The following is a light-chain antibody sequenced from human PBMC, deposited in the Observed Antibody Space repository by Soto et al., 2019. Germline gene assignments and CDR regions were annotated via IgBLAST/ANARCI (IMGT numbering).Light chain of an antibody. Sequence: QSALTQSRSVSGSPGQSVTISCTGTSNDVGGYNYVSWFQQHPGKAPKLMIYDVSKRPSGVPDRLSGSKSGNTASLTISGLHAEDEAGYYCCSYAGSYTWVFGGGTKLTVL. CDR2: DVS. J-gene: IGLJ3*02. CDR1: SNDVGGYNY. CDR3: CSYAGSYTWV. V-gene: IGLV2-11*01.